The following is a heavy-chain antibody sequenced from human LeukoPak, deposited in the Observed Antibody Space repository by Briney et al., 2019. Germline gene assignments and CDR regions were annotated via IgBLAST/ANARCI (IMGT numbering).Heavy chain of an antibody. D-gene: IGHD2-21*01. CDR1: GYTFTGYY. CDR2: INPNSGGT. J-gene: IGHJ4*02. CDR3: ARAVAGHGIVVVMIDY. V-gene: IGHV1-2*02. Sequence: ASVKVSCNASGYTFTGYYMHWVRQAPGQGLEWMGWINPNSGGTNYAQKFQGRVTMTRDTSISTAYMELSRLRSDDTAVYYCARAVAGHGIVVVMIDYWGQGTLVTVSS.